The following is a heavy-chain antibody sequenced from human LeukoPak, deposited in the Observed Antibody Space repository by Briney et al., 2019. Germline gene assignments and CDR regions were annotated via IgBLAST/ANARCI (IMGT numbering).Heavy chain of an antibody. Sequence: GRSLGLSCAASGFTFSSYGMHWVRQGPGKGLEWVAVFWYDGSKKYYADSVKGRFTISRDISKKTLYLQMDSLRVEDTAVYYCTRDAGLCVHDYWGQGTLVTVSS. V-gene: IGHV3-33*01. CDR1: GFTFSSYG. CDR2: FWYDGSKK. J-gene: IGHJ4*02. D-gene: IGHD2-21*01. CDR3: TRDAGLCVHDY.